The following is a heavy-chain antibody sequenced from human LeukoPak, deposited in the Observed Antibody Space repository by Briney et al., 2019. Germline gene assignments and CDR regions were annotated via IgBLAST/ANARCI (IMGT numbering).Heavy chain of an antibody. CDR3: ARDSPYYYDSSGYYLDAFDI. CDR1: GYTFTSYG. D-gene: IGHD3-22*01. Sequence: ASVKVSCKASGYTFTSYGISWVRQAPGQGLEWMGWISAYNGNTNYAQELQGRVTMTTDTSTSTAYMELRSLRSDDTAVYYCARDSPYYYDSSGYYLDAFDIWGQGTMVTVSS. J-gene: IGHJ3*02. CDR2: ISAYNGNT. V-gene: IGHV1-18*01.